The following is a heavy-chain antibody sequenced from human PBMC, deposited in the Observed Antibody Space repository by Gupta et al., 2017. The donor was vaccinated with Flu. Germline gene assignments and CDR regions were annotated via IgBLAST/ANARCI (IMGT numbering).Heavy chain of an antibody. CDR3: AKSQDTAMVLADYYYYGMDV. CDR1: GFTFSSYA. Sequence: EVQLLESGGGLVQPGGSLRLSCAASGFTFSSYAMSWVRQAPGKGLEWGSGMRGSGARTYYEDSVKGRGTISRDNSKNTLYLQRNRLRAEDKDGYYWAKSQDTAMVLADYYYYGMDVWGQGTTVTVS. V-gene: IGHV3-23*01. D-gene: IGHD5-18*01. J-gene: IGHJ6*02. CDR2: MRGSGART.